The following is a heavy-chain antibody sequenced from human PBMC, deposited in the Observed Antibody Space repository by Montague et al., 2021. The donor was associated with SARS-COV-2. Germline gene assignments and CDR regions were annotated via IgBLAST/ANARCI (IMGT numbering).Heavy chain of an antibody. J-gene: IGHJ4*02. Sequence: SLSLSCAASGSTFSTYPMHWVRQAPGKGLEWLVVISYDGSKKDYADSVKGRFTISRDNSENMLYLQMNSLRAEDTAVYYCAKEQYSSSWSDFDYWGQGTVVAVSS. CDR1: GSTFSTYP. V-gene: IGHV3-30*04. D-gene: IGHD6-13*01. CDR3: AKEQYSSSWSDFDY. CDR2: ISYDGSKK.